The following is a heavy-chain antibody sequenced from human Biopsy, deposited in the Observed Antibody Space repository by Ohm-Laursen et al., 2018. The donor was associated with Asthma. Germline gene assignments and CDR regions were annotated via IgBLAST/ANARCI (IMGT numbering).Heavy chain of an antibody. J-gene: IGHJ5*02. CDR2: ISAGGVST. CDR1: GFAFNNSS. Sequence: SLRLSCAASGFAFNNSSMTWVRQAPGKGLEWVSSISAGGVSTFYADSVKGRFTVSRDSSRNTLYLQLSTLRVEDTAVYFCAKITTDRQKANNWFDPWGQGTLVTVSS. V-gene: IGHV3-23*01. CDR3: AKITTDRQKANNWFDP. D-gene: IGHD3-22*01.